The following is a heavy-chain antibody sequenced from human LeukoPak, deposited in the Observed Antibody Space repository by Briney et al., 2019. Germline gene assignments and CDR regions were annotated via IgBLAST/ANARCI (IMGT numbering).Heavy chain of an antibody. CDR1: GFTFNSYA. CDR2: IRYDGNNK. V-gene: IGHV3-30*02. J-gene: IGHJ4*02. D-gene: IGHD5-18*01. Sequence: GGSLRLSCAASGFTFNSYAMHWVRQAPGKGLEWVAFIRYDGNNKYYADSVKGRFTISRDNSKNTLFLQMNSLRAEDTAVYYCARHLSGVAGYTYGRGIDYWGQGTLVTVSS. CDR3: ARHLSGVAGYTYGRGIDY.